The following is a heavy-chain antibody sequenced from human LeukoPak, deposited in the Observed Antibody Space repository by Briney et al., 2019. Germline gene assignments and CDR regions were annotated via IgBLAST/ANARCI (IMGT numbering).Heavy chain of an antibody. Sequence: SGGSLRLSCAASGFTFSSYAMHWVRQAPGKGLEWVAVISYDGSNKYYADSVKGRFTISRDNSKNTLYLQMNSLRIEDTAVHYCAKAPGITMVPPDVWGQGTTVTVSS. D-gene: IGHD3-10*01. CDR3: AKAPGITMVPPDV. V-gene: IGHV3-30-3*01. CDR2: ISYDGSNK. CDR1: GFTFSSYA. J-gene: IGHJ6*02.